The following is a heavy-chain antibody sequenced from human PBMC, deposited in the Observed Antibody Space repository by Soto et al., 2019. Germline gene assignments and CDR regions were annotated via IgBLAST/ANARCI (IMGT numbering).Heavy chain of an antibody. D-gene: IGHD3-3*01. J-gene: IGHJ5*02. Sequence: ASVKVSCKASGYTFTSYYMHWVRQAPGQGLEWMGIINPSGGSTSYAQKFQGRVTMTRDTSTSTVYMELSSLRSGDTAVYYCARGDRDRSGYYGFDPWGQGTLVTVSS. V-gene: IGHV1-46*01. CDR1: GYTFTSYY. CDR2: INPSGGST. CDR3: ARGDRDRSGYYGFDP.